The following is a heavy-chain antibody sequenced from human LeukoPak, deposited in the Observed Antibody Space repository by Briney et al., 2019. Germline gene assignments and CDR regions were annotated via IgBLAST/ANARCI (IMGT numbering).Heavy chain of an antibody. Sequence: PAETLSLTFTVSGGSISSYYWSWIRQPPGKGLEWFGYIYYSGSTNCNPSLKSRVTISVDTSKNQFSLKLSSVTAADTAVYYCGRRYCSGGSCYSSFDYWGQGTLVTVSS. J-gene: IGHJ4*02. V-gene: IGHV4-59*08. CDR3: GRRYCSGGSCYSSFDY. D-gene: IGHD2-15*01. CDR1: GGSISSYY. CDR2: IYYSGST.